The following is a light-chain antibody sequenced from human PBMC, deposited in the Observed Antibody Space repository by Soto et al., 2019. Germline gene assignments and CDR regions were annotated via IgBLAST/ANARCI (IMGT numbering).Light chain of an antibody. CDR1: SRDVGGYTY. J-gene: IGLJ1*01. V-gene: IGLV2-11*01. Sequence: QSALTQPRSVSGSPGQSVTISCTGTSRDVGGYTYVSWYQQHPGKAPRLLIYDVTERPSGVPDRFSGSKSGNTASLTISGLQADDEADYYCCSYAGSFTYVFGSGTKVTXL. CDR3: CSYAGSFTYV. CDR2: DVT.